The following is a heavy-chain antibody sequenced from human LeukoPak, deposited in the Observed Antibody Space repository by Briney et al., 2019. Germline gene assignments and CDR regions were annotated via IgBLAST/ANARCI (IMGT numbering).Heavy chain of an antibody. CDR1: GGTFSSYA. CDR2: IIPILGIA. V-gene: IGHV1-69*04. D-gene: IGHD6-19*01. CDR3: ARAHSSGWSDYYYGMDV. J-gene: IGHJ6*02. Sequence: SVKVSCKASGGTFSSYAISWVRQAPGQGLEWMGRIIPILGIANYAQKFQGRVTITADKSTSTAYMELSSLRSEDTAVYYCARAHSSGWSDYYYGMDVWGQGTTVTVSS.